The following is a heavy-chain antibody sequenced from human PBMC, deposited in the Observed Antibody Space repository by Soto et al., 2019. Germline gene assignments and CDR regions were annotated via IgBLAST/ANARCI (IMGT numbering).Heavy chain of an antibody. CDR1: GYTFTSYG. J-gene: IGHJ4*02. CDR3: ASSGESGILGVVTQSYFDY. Sequence: ASVKVSCKASGYTFTSYGISWVRQAPGQGLEWMGWISAYNGNTNYAQKLQGRVTMTTDTSTSTAYMELRSLRSDDTAVYYCASSGESGILGVVTQSYFDYWGQGTLVTVS. V-gene: IGHV1-18*04. D-gene: IGHD3-3*01. CDR2: ISAYNGNT.